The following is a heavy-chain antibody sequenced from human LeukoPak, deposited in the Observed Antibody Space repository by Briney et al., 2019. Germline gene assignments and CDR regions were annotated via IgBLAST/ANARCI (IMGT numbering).Heavy chain of an antibody. Sequence: GGSLGLSCAASGFTFRSYAMSWVRQAPGKGLEWVSGISASGGSTYYADSVKGRFTISRDNSKNTLYLQMNSLRAEDTAVYYCARDRAGVDYWGQGTLVTVSS. D-gene: IGHD3-10*01. V-gene: IGHV3-23*01. CDR1: GFTFRSYA. CDR3: ARDRAGVDY. J-gene: IGHJ4*02. CDR2: ISASGGST.